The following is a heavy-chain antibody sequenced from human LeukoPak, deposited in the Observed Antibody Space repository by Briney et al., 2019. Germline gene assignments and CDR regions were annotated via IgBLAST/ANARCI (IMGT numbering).Heavy chain of an antibody. D-gene: IGHD2-2*01. Sequence: GGSLRLSCAASGFTFVASVIHGFGRPSGKGRGWFAHIRSKANSYATAYAASVKGRFTISRDDSKNTAYLQMNTLTTEDTAVYYCARLGPSTGNDYWGQGTLVTVSS. CDR2: IRSKANSYAT. V-gene: IGHV3-73*01. CDR1: GFTFVASV. J-gene: IGHJ4*02. CDR3: ARLGPSTGNDY.